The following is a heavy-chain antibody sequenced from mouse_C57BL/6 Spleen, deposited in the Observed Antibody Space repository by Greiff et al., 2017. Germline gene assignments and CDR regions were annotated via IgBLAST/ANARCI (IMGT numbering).Heavy chain of an antibody. D-gene: IGHD2-2*01. V-gene: IGHV1-52*01. J-gene: IGHJ4*01. CDR3: AVTPRYYGYDPYAMDY. Sequence: QVQLQQPGAELVRPGSSVKLSCKASGYTFTSYWMHWVKQRPIQGLEWIGNIDPSDSETHYNQKFKDKATLTVAKSSSTAYMQLSSLTSEDSAVYYCAVTPRYYGYDPYAMDYWGQGTSVTVSS. CDR2: IDPSDSET. CDR1: GYTFTSYW.